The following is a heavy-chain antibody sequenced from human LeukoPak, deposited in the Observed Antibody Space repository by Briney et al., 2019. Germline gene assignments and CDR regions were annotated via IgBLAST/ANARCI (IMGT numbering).Heavy chain of an antibody. V-gene: IGHV1-2*02. D-gene: IGHD4-17*01. CDR2: INPNSGGT. CDR3: AREGGGYGDYFNWFDP. Sequence: ASVKVSCKASGYTFTGYYMHWERQAPGQGLEWMGWINPNSGGTNYAQKFQGRVTMTRDTSISTAYMELSRLRSDDTVVYYCAREGGGYGDYFNWFDPWGQGTLVTVSS. CDR1: GYTFTGYY. J-gene: IGHJ5*02.